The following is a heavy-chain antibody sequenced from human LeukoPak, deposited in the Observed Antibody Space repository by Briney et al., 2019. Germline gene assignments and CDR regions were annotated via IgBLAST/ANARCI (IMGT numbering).Heavy chain of an antibody. J-gene: IGHJ6*03. CDR1: GFTFSNYW. D-gene: IGHD4-17*01. CDR3: ARETTVARVYYMDV. V-gene: IGHV3-74*01. CDR2: ISIDGTIT. Sequence: GGSLRLSCAASGFTFSNYWMYWVRLTPGKGLVWVSRISIDGTITTYADSVKGRFTISRDSAKNTLYLQMNSLRADDTAVYFCARETTVARVYYMDVWGKGTTVTVSS.